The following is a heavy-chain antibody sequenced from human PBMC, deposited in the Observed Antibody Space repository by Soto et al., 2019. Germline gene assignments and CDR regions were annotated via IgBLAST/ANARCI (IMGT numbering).Heavy chain of an antibody. Sequence: SVKVSCKASGGTFSSYAISWVRQAPGQGLEWMGGIIPIFGTANYAQKVQGRVTMTADESTSTAYMELSSLRSEDTAVYYCSISNLRLFSDWGQGTLVTVSS. CDR3: SISNLRLFSD. V-gene: IGHV1-69*13. CDR2: IIPIFGTA. J-gene: IGHJ4*02. CDR1: GGTFSSYA. D-gene: IGHD3-22*01.